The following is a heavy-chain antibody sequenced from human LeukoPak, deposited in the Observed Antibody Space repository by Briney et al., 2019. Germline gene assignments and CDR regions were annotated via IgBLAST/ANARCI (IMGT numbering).Heavy chain of an antibody. Sequence: SGTLSLTCAVSGGSISSSNWWSWVRQPPGKGLEWIGEINHSGSTNYNPSLKSRVTISVDTSKNQFSLKLSSVTAADTAVYYCARSLYYYDSSGLDYWGQGTLVTVSS. J-gene: IGHJ4*02. CDR3: ARSLYYYDSSGLDY. V-gene: IGHV4-4*02. CDR2: INHSGST. D-gene: IGHD3-22*01. CDR1: GGSISSSNW.